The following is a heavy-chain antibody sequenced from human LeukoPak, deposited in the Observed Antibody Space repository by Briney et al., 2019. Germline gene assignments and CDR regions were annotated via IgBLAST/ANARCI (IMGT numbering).Heavy chain of an antibody. CDR1: GFTFSSYW. D-gene: IGHD1-26*01. CDR3: ARDGEPFDF. J-gene: IGHJ4*02. CDR2: IKQDGSEK. Sequence: GGSLRLSCAASGFTFSSYWMSWVRQAPGKGLEWVANIKQDGSEKYYVDSVKGRFTISRDNAKKSLYLQMNSLGADDTAVYYCARDGEPFDFWGQGTLVTVSP. V-gene: IGHV3-7*04.